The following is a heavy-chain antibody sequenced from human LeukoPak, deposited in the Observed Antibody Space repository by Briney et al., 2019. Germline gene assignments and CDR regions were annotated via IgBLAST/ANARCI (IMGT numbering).Heavy chain of an antibody. CDR3: ARESRAGYDYVWESYRYTGLDY. D-gene: IGHD3-16*02. V-gene: IGHV3-48*03. CDR2: ISSSGSTI. Sequence: GGSLRLSCAASGFAFRTHEMNWVRQAPGKGLEWVSYISSSGSTIYYADSVKGRFTISRDNAKNSLYLQMNSLRAEDTAVYYCARESRAGYDYVWESYRYTGLDYWGQGTLVTVSS. CDR1: GFAFRTHE. J-gene: IGHJ4*02.